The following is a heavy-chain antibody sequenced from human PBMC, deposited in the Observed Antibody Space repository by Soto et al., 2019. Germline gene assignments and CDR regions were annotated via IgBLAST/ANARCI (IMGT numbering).Heavy chain of an antibody. Sequence: ASVKVSCKASGYTFTSYAMHWVRQAPGQRLEWMGWINAGNGNTKYSQKFQGRVTITRDTSASTAYMELSSLRSEDTAVYYCARENVVCYYGSGSYINWFDPWGQGTLVTVSS. CDR1: GYTFTSYA. CDR3: ARENVVCYYGSGSYINWFDP. J-gene: IGHJ5*02. V-gene: IGHV1-3*01. D-gene: IGHD3-10*01. CDR2: INAGNGNT.